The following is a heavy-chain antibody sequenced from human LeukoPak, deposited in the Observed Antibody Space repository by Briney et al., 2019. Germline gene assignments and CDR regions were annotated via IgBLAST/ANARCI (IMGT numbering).Heavy chain of an antibody. D-gene: IGHD2-15*01. CDR1: GFTFSSYG. CDR3: AKAAYCSGGSCSFGGFDY. Sequence: PGGSLRLSCAASGFTFSSYGMHWVRQAPGKGLEWVAVISYDGSNKYYADSVKGRFTISRDNSKNTLYLQMSSLRAEDTAVYYCAKAAYCSGGSCSFGGFDYWGQGTLVTVSS. J-gene: IGHJ4*02. CDR2: ISYDGSNK. V-gene: IGHV3-30*18.